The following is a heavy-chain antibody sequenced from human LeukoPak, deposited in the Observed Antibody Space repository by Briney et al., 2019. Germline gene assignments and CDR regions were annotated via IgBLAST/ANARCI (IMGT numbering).Heavy chain of an antibody. D-gene: IGHD6-13*01. CDR3: ARDRVDY. CDR2: ICSGGST. Sequence: GGSLRLSCSASGFIFITYAMHWVRQAPGKGLEWVSVICSGGSTYYADSVKGRFTISRDNSKNTLYLQMNSLRAEDTAVYYCARDRVDYWGQGTLVTVSS. V-gene: IGHV3-66*01. CDR1: GFIFITYA. J-gene: IGHJ4*02.